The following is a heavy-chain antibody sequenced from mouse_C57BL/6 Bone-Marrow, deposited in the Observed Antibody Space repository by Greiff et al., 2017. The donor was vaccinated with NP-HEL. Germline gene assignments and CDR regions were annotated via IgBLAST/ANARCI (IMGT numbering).Heavy chain of an antibody. J-gene: IGHJ2*01. V-gene: IGHV1-75*01. D-gene: IGHD1-1*01. CDR1: GYTFTDYY. CDR3: ARSITTVVEYYFDY. Sequence: QVQLQQSGPELVKPGASVKISCKASGYTFTDYYINWVKQRPGQGLAWIGWIFPGSGSTYYNEKFKGKATLTVDKSSSTAYMLLSSLTSEDSAVYVCARSITTVVEYYFDYWGQGTTLTVSA. CDR2: IFPGSGST.